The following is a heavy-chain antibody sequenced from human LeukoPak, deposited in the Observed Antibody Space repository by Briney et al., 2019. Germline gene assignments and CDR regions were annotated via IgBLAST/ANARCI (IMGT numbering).Heavy chain of an antibody. V-gene: IGHV3-30*03. CDR2: ISYDGSNK. CDR3: ATDRGLLWCGELSDLDY. D-gene: IGHD3-10*01. CDR1: GFTFSSYG. Sequence: GRSLRLSCAASGFTFSSYGMHWVRQAPGKGLEWVAVISYDGSNKYYADSVKGRFTISRDNSKNTLYLQMNSLRAEDTAVYYCATDRGLLWCGELSDLDYWGQGTLVTVSS. J-gene: IGHJ4*02.